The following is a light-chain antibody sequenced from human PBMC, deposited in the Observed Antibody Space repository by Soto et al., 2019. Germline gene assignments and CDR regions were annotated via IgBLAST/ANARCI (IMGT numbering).Light chain of an antibody. J-gene: IGKJ3*01. CDR1: QDISNY. V-gene: IGKV1-39*01. CDR3: QQSYSTPFT. Sequence: DMQMTQSPSSMTASVGDRVTITCQASQDISNYLNWYQEKPGKAPKLLIFAASSLQGGVPSRFSGSGSGTDFTLTISSLQPEDFATYYCQQSYSTPFTFGPGTKVD. CDR2: AAS.